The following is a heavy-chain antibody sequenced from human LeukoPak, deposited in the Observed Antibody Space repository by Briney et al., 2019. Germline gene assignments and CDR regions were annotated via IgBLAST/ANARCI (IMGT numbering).Heavy chain of an antibody. CDR2: INPSSGNT. CDR1: GYTFSEYY. D-gene: IGHD5-12*01. J-gene: IGHJ5*02. V-gene: IGHV1-2*02. Sequence: ASVKVSCKASGYTFSEYYLHWMRQAPGQGLEWMGWINPSSGNTNSAQQFQGRVTMTRDTSITTAYMDPSSLRSDDTAVYYCARARKEIGYDGWFDPWGQGTPVTVSS. CDR3: ARARKEIGYDGWFDP.